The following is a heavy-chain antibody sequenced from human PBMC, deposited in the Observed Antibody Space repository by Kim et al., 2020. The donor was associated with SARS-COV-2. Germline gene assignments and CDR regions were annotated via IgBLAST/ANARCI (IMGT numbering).Heavy chain of an antibody. V-gene: IGHV4-59*08. CDR1: GGSISSYY. CDR3: ARLSIGPHSSGWYYYYYYGMDV. D-gene: IGHD6-19*01. Sequence: SETLSLTCTVSGGSISSYYWSWIRQPPGKGLEWIGYIYYSGSTNYNPSLKSRVTISVDTSKNQFSLKLSSVTAADTAVYYCARLSIGPHSSGWYYYYYYGMDVWGQGTTVTVSS. J-gene: IGHJ6*02. CDR2: IYYSGST.